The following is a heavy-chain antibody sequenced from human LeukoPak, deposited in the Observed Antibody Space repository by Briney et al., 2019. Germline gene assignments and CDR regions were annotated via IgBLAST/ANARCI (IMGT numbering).Heavy chain of an antibody. J-gene: IGHJ6*03. CDR1: GYTFTSNY. CDR2: ISPSGGST. V-gene: IGHV1-46*01. CDR3: ARDPGRMIRGSRRGYDGNYYYMDV. Sequence: GASVKVSCKAFGYTFTSNYMHWVRQAPGQGPEWMGVISPSGGSTTYAQKFQGRVTLTRDMSTSTDYLELSSLRSEDTAVYYCARDPGRMIRGSRRGYDGNYYYMDVWGKGTTVTISS. D-gene: IGHD3-10*01.